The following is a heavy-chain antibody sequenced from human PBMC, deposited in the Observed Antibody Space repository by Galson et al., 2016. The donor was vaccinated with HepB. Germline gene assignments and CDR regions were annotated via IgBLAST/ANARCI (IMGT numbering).Heavy chain of an antibody. CDR3: ARVRIAPSIDF. D-gene: IGHD6-13*01. V-gene: IGHV4/OR15-8*01. CDR1: GYSFTSYW. J-gene: IGHJ4*02. CDR2: IYHSGST. Sequence: SGAEVKKPGESLRISCKGSGYSFTSYWISWVRQPPGRGLEWIGEIYHSGSTNYNPSLKSRVTISVDKSKNQFSLKLSSVTAADTAVYYCARVRIAPSIDFWGQGILVTVSS.